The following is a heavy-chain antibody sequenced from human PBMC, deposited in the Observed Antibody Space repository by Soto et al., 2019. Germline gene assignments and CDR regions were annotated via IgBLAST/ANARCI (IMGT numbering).Heavy chain of an antibody. CDR2: IWYDGSNK. CDR3: ARDRVVGAPDAFDI. CDR1: GFTFSSYG. J-gene: IGHJ3*02. V-gene: IGHV3-33*01. Sequence: HPGGSLRLSCAASGFTFSSYGMHWVRQAPGKGLEWVAVIWYDGSNKYYADSVKGRFTISRDNSKNTLYLQMNSLRAEDTAVYYCARDRVVGAPDAFDIWGQGTMVTVSS. D-gene: IGHD1-26*01.